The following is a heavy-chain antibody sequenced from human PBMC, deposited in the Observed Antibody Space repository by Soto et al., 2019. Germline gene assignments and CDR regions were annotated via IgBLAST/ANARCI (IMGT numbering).Heavy chain of an antibody. Sequence: ASETLSFTCAVSGGSISSGGYSWSWIRQPPGKGLEWIGYIYHSGSTYYNPSLKSRVTISVDRSKNQFSLKLSSVTAADTAVYYCARGSVTGVLDYWGQGTLVTVSS. CDR1: GGSISSGGYS. D-gene: IGHD7-27*01. CDR2: IYHSGST. J-gene: IGHJ4*02. V-gene: IGHV4-30-2*01. CDR3: ARGSVTGVLDY.